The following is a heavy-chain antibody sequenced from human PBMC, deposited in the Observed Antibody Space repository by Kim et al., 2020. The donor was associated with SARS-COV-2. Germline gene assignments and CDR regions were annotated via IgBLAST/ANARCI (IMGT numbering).Heavy chain of an antibody. V-gene: IGHV3-33*01. CDR2: IWYDGSNK. D-gene: IGHD1-1*01. CDR3: ATEYINGSGNYYGRDV. Sequence: GGSLRLSCAASGFTFSSYGMPWVRQAPGKGLEWVAVIWYDGSNKYYADSVKGRFTISRDNSKNTLYLQMNSLRAEDTAVYYCATEYINGSGNYYGRDVWGREPKATVSS. J-gene: IGHJ6*02. CDR1: GFTFSSYG.